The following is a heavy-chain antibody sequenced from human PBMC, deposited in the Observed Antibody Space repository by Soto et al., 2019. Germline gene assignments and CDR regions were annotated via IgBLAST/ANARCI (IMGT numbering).Heavy chain of an antibody. CDR3: ARDHCSGGSCYPSYYYYYRDV. D-gene: IGHD2-15*01. CDR2: TYYRSKWYN. Sequence: SQTLSLTCAISGDSVSSNSAAWNWIRQSPSRGLEWLGRTYYRSKWYNDYAVSVKSRITINPDTSKSQFSLQLNSVTPEDTAVYYCARDHCSGGSCYPSYYYYYRDVWGKGTTVTVS. J-gene: IGHJ6*03. V-gene: IGHV6-1*01. CDR1: GDSVSSNSAA.